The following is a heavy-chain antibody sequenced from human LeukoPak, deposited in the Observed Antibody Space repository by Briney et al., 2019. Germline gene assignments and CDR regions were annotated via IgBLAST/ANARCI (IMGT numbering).Heavy chain of an antibody. CDR1: GGSISSYY. V-gene: IGHV4-59*01. Sequence: PSETLSLTCTVSGGSISSYYWSWIRQPPGKGLEWIGYIYYSGSTNYNPSLKSRVTISVDTSKNQFSLKLSSVTAADTAVYYCASGSVWGSYRYFDYWGQGTLVTVSS. D-gene: IGHD3-16*02. J-gene: IGHJ4*02. CDR3: ASGSVWGSYRYFDY. CDR2: IYYSGST.